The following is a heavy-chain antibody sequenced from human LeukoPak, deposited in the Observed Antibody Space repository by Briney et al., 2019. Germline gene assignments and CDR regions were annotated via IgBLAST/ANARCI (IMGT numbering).Heavy chain of an antibody. CDR3: ARGLGYCSDGVCYTFTY. CDR2: IYSSGST. V-gene: IGHV4-59*08. Sequence: KTSETLSLTCTVSGGSISGYYWSWIRQPPGKGLEWIGYIYSSGSTNYNPSLKSRVTISVDTSKNQFSLKLSSVTAADTAVYYCARGLGYCSDGVCYTFTYWGQGTLVTVSS. D-gene: IGHD2-8*01. J-gene: IGHJ4*02. CDR1: GGSISGYY.